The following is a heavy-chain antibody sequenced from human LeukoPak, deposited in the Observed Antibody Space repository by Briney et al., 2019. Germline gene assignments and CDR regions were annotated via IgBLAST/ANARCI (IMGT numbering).Heavy chain of an antibody. Sequence: SETLSLTCTVSGYSIRNGFYWVWIRQPPGKGLEWIGSIYHSGNTYYNPSLKSRVNISVDTSKNQFSLKLSSVTAADTAVYYCARDNWNSGYMDVWGKGTTVTVSS. CDR1: GYSIRNGFY. CDR2: IYHSGNT. J-gene: IGHJ6*03. D-gene: IGHD1-7*01. CDR3: ARDNWNSGYMDV. V-gene: IGHV4-38-2*02.